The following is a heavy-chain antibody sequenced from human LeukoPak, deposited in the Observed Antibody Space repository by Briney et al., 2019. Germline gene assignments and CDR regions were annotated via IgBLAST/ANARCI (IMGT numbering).Heavy chain of an antibody. V-gene: IGHV3-53*01. D-gene: IGHD6-19*01. J-gene: IGHJ4*02. Sequence: PGGSLRLSCAASGFTVSSNYMSWVRQAPGKGLEWVSVIYSGGSTYYADSVKGRFTISRDNAKNSLYLQMNSLRAEDTAVYYCARKVAVAGTYFDYWGQGTLVTVSS. CDR3: ARKVAVAGTYFDY. CDR2: IYSGGST. CDR1: GFTVSSNY.